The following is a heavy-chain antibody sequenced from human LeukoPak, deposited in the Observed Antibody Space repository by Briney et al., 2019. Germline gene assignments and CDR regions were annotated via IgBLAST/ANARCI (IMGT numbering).Heavy chain of an antibody. D-gene: IGHD3-22*01. Sequence: GASVKVPCKASGYTFTSYGISWVRQAPGQGLEWMGWISAYNGNTNYAQKLQGRVTMTTDTSTSTAYMELRSLRSDDTAVYYCARGTYYYDSSGYSEYDYWGQGTLVTVSS. V-gene: IGHV1-18*01. J-gene: IGHJ4*02. CDR2: ISAYNGNT. CDR1: GYTFTSYG. CDR3: ARGTYYYDSSGYSEYDY.